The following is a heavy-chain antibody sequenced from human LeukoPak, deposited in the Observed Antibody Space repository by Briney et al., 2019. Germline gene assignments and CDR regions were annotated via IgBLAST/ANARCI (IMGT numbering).Heavy chain of an antibody. Sequence: GGSLRLSCAASGFTFSNYWMSWVRQAPGKGLEWVTHIKQDGSEKYYVDSVKGRFTISRDNAKNALYLQMNSLRAEDTAVYYCARRGSGDHFDYWGQGTLVTVSS. CDR3: ARRGSGDHFDY. CDR2: IKQDGSEK. J-gene: IGHJ4*02. CDR1: GFTFSNYW. V-gene: IGHV3-7*01. D-gene: IGHD4-17*01.